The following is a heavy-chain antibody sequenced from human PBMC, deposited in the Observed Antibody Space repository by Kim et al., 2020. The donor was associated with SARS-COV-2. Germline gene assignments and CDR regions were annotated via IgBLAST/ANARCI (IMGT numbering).Heavy chain of an antibody. CDR3: ARDGVVVGHFDY. D-gene: IGHD3-22*01. V-gene: IGHV1-18*01. Sequence: NIAQERQGRVTMTPDTSTSTAYMEMRSLRSADTAVYYCARDGVVVGHFDYWGQGTLVTVSS. J-gene: IGHJ4*02.